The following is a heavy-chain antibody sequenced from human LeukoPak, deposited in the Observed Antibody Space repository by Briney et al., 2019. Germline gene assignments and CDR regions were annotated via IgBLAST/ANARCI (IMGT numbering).Heavy chain of an antibody. D-gene: IGHD5-12*01. CDR2: MYYTGTT. J-gene: IGHJ5*02. CDR1: GGSIRSLGYS. Sequence: SETLSLTCSVSGGSIRSLGYSWGWIRQPPGKGLEWIASMYYTGTTYYNPSLKSRVTMSVDTSKNPFSLNLTSVTAADTAVFYCARSVSAYAGRGWFDPWGQGTLVTVSS. V-gene: IGHV4-39*07. CDR3: ARSVSAYAGRGWFDP.